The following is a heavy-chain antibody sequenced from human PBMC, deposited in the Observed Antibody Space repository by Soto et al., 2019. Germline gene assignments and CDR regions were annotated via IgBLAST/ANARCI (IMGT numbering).Heavy chain of an antibody. Sequence: EAQLVESGGGLVQPGGSLRLSCAASGFTFSSYEMHWVRQAPGKGLEWVSYISSRGTNTYYTDSVQGRFTISRDNAKNSLYLKMHSLRAEDTAVYYCARDREVAIAIFTSSYGLDVWGQGTTVTVSS. J-gene: IGHJ6*02. CDR2: ISSRGTNT. CDR3: ARDREVAIAIFTSSYGLDV. CDR1: GFTFSSYE. V-gene: IGHV3-48*03. D-gene: IGHD3-9*01.